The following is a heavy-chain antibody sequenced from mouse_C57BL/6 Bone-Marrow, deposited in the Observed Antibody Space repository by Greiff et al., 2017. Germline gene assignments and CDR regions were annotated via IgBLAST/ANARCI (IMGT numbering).Heavy chain of an antibody. D-gene: IGHD1-1*01. J-gene: IGHJ3*01. V-gene: IGHV1-7*01. CDR3: ARSYGRNYGGFAY. CDR1: GYTFTSYW. Sequence: QVQLQQSGAELAKPGASVKLSCKASGYTFTSYWMHWVKQRPGQGLEWIGYINPSSGYTKYNQKFKDKATLTADKSSSTAYMQLSSLTYEDSAVYDCARSYGRNYGGFAYWGRGTLVTVSA. CDR2: INPSSGYT.